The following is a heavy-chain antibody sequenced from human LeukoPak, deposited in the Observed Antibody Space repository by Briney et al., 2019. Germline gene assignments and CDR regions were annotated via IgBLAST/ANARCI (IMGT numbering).Heavy chain of an antibody. CDR1: GFTFSSYA. CDR2: ISGSGGST. Sequence: GGSLRLSCAASGFTFSSYAMSWVRQAPGKGLEWVSAISGSGGSTYYADSVKGRFTISRDNSKNTLYLQMNSLRAEDTAVYYCAKDKRPYYYDSSGYYYVDAFDIWGQGTMVTVSS. CDR3: AKDKRPYYYDSSGYYYVDAFDI. V-gene: IGHV3-23*01. J-gene: IGHJ3*02. D-gene: IGHD3-22*01.